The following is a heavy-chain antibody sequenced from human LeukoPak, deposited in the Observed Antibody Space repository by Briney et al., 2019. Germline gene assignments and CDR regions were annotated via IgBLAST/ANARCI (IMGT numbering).Heavy chain of an antibody. J-gene: IGHJ4*02. V-gene: IGHV4-59*01. CDR3: ARAPLNSYGAFDY. D-gene: IGHD5-18*01. Sequence: SETLSLTCTVSLGSISGYYWSWLRPPPGKGLEWIGYIYYSGSTNYNPSLTSRVTISVDTSKNQFSLKLSSVTAADTAVYYCARAPLNSYGAFDYWGQGTLVTVSS. CDR1: LGSISGYY. CDR2: IYYSGST.